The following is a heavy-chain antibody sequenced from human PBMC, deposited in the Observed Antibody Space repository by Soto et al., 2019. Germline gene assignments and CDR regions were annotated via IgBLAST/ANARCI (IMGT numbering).Heavy chain of an antibody. CDR1: GGSISSFH. CDR3: ARGVVGASTGFQH. J-gene: IGHJ1*01. D-gene: IGHD1-26*01. Sequence: SETLSLTCTVSGGSISSFHCSWSRQPPGKGLEWIGFISNSGSTNYNPSLKSRVTISLDTSKNQFSLKLSSVSAADTAVYYSARGVVGASTGFQHWGQGTLVTSPQ. CDR2: ISNSGST. V-gene: IGHV4-59*01.